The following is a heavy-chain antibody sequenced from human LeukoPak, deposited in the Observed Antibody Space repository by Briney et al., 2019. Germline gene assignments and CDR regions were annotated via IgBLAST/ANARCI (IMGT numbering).Heavy chain of an antibody. V-gene: IGHV3-30*03. CDR3: ARTREEWQVLDY. CDR1: GFSFGSYG. D-gene: IGHD6-19*01. Sequence: PGRSLRLSCAASGFSFGSYGMHWVRQAPGKGLEWVGVISHEGSKQYYGDSVKGRYIISRDNSKNMVYLQMNSLRAEDTALYYCARTREEWQVLDYWGQGTLVTVSS. CDR2: ISHEGSKQ. J-gene: IGHJ4*02.